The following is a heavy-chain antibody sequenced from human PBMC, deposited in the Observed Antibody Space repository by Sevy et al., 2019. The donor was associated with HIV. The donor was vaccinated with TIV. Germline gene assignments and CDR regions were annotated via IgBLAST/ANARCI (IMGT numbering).Heavy chain of an antibody. D-gene: IGHD3-10*01. Sequence: ASVKVSCKGSGYYFTGYYVHWVRQAPGQGLEWMGWINPNGGGTNIGQRFHGRVTMSRDTSITTAYMELTRLRSNDTGVYFCARSLYGSGTYLNDYWGQGTLVTVSS. CDR3: ARSLYGSGTYLNDY. CDR2: INPNGGGT. J-gene: IGHJ4*02. V-gene: IGHV1-2*02. CDR1: GYYFTGYY.